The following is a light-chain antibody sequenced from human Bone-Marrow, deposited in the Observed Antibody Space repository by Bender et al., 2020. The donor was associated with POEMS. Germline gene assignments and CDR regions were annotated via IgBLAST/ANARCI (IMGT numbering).Light chain of an antibody. CDR2: GNN. CDR1: SSNIGAGYD. J-gene: IGLJ3*02. V-gene: IGLV1-40*01. CDR3: QSYDRSLSVV. Sequence: QSALTQPPSVSGAPGQRVTISCTGSSSNIGAGYDVHWYRQLPGTAPKLLIYGNNHRPAGVPDRFSVSKSGASASLAISGLQAEDEGDFYCQSYDRSLSVVFGGGTKLTVL.